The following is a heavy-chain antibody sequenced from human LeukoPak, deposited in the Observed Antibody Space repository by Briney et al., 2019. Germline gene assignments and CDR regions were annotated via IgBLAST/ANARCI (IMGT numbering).Heavy chain of an antibody. V-gene: IGHV5-51*01. J-gene: IGHJ5*02. D-gene: IGHD2-15*01. Sequence: GESLKISCKGARYSFTSSWIAWVRQMPGKGLEWMGIIYPADSDIRYSPSFQGQVTISADKSISTAYLQLSSLRASDTAMYYCARQEYCSGGSCYTWFDPWGQGTLVIVSS. CDR1: RYSFTSSW. CDR3: ARQEYCSGGSCYTWFDP. CDR2: IYPADSDI.